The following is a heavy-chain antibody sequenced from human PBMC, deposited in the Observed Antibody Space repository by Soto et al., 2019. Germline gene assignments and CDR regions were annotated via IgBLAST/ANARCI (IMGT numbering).Heavy chain of an antibody. CDR3: ARDLTPAITLGDDFDY. CDR2: INEDGSHT. J-gene: IGHJ4*02. D-gene: IGHD1-20*01. CDR1: GFTFSHYW. V-gene: IGHV3-74*01. Sequence: EVQLVESGGGLVQPGGSLRLSCAASGFTFSHYWMHCVRQIPGKGLTWVSRINEDGSHTRYADFVKGRFTTSRDNARNTLFLQMNSLSAEDTAIYYCARDLTPAITLGDDFDYWGQGTLLTVSS.